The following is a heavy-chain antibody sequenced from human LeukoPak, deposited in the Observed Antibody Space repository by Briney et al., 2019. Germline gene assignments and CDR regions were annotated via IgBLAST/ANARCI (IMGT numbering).Heavy chain of an antibody. CDR2: ISYDGSNK. V-gene: IGHV3-30*18. CDR3: AKDQFSSGFEYFQH. J-gene: IGHJ1*01. Sequence: GGSLRLSCAASGFTFNSYGMHWVRQAPGKGLEWVAVISYDGSNKYYADSVKGRFTISRDNSKNTLYLQMNSLRPEDTAVYYCAKDQFSSGFEYFQHWGQGTLVTVSS. CDR1: GFTFNSYG. D-gene: IGHD6-19*01.